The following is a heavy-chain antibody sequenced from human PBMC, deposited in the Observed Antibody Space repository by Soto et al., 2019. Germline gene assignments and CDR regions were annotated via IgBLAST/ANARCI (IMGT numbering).Heavy chain of an antibody. D-gene: IGHD4-17*01. CDR3: AQVYDYSDSGPNY. Sequence: GGSLRLSCAASGFIFSSYGMHWVRQAPGKGLEWVAVISYDGNNQYHGDSVKGRFSVSRDNSKNTLYLQMNSLRADDTAVYYWAQVYDYSDSGPNYWGQGALVTVSS. V-gene: IGHV3-30*18. CDR2: ISYDGNNQ. CDR1: GFIFSSYG. J-gene: IGHJ4*02.